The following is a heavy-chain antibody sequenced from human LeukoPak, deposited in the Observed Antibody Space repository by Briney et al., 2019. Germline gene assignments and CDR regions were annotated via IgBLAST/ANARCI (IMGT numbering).Heavy chain of an antibody. Sequence: PSQTLSLTCTVSGSISSGGYYWSWIRQHPGKGLEWIGYIYYSGSTYYNPSLKSRVTISVDTSKNEFSLSLSSVTAADTAVYYCARDARWSRKGSAVDYWGQGTLVTVSS. D-gene: IGHD4-23*01. CDR2: IYYSGST. J-gene: IGHJ4*02. CDR3: ARDARWSRKGSAVDY. V-gene: IGHV4-31*03. CDR1: GSISSGGYY.